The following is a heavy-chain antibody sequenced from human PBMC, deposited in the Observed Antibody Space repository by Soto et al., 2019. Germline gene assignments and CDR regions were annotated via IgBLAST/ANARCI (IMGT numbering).Heavy chain of an antibody. D-gene: IGHD3-10*01. CDR1: GFTFGDSY. CDR3: AKTRVADSGYYFDH. CDR2: ISGGSSYT. J-gene: IGHJ4*02. V-gene: IGHV3-11*05. Sequence: QVQLVESGGGLVKPGGSLRLSCAASGFTFGDSYMSWIRQSPGKGLEWLSYISGGSSYTNYAESVKGRFTISRDNAKRSLFLQVNSLRAGDTAIYYCAKTRVADSGYYFDHWGQGTMVTVSS.